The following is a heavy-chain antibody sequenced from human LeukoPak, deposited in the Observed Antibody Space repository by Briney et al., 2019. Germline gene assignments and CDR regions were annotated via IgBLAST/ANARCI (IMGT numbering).Heavy chain of an antibody. CDR2: IYFSGIT. CDR1: GGPISNYY. V-gene: IGHV4-59*01. CDR3: ARARVDKVGYTSNWFFPLDY. J-gene: IGHJ4*02. Sequence: SETLSLPCTVSGGPISNYYWSWIRQPPGKGLEWLGYIYFSGITYYHPSLKSRVTISVDTSKNQFSLKLTSVTAADTAVYYCARARVDKVGYTSNWFFPLDYWGQGTLVTVSS. D-gene: IGHD6-13*01.